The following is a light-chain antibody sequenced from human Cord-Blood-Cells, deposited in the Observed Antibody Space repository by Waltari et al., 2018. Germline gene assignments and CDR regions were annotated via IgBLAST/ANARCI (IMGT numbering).Light chain of an antibody. Sequence: EIVMTQSQATLSVSPGERATLPCRASQSVSSKLAWYHQKPGQAPRLLIYGASTRATGIPARFSGSVSGTEFTLTISSLQSEDFAVYYCQQYNNWPLTFGGGTKVEIK. CDR3: QQYNNWPLT. CDR1: QSVSSK. J-gene: IGKJ4*01. V-gene: IGKV3D-15*01. CDR2: GAS.